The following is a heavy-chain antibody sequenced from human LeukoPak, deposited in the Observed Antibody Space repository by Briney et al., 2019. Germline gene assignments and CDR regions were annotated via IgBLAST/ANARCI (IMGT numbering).Heavy chain of an antibody. CDR3: ARAAPDWAMVRGAYYYYYYMDV. CDR2: MYHTGST. Sequence: SETLSLTCTVSGDSISSYYWSWIRQPPGKGLEWIGYMYHTGSTNYNPSLKSRVTMSVDTSKNQFSLKLSSVTAADTAVYYCARAAPDWAMVRGAYYYYYYMDVWGKGTTVTISS. CDR1: GDSISSYY. D-gene: IGHD3-10*01. J-gene: IGHJ6*03. V-gene: IGHV4-59*12.